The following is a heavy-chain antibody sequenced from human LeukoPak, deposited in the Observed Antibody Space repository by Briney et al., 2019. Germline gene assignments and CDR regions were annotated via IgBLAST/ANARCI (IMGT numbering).Heavy chain of an antibody. CDR2: ISYDGSNK. CDR3: ARDYTYYDSSGLFDY. Sequence: GGSLGLSCAASGFTFSSYAMHWVRQAPDKGLEWVAVISYDGSNKYYADSVKGRFTISRDNSKNTLYLQMNSLRAEDTAVYYCARDYTYYDSSGLFDYWGQGTLVTVSS. D-gene: IGHD3-22*01. V-gene: IGHV3-30*04. J-gene: IGHJ4*02. CDR1: GFTFSSYA.